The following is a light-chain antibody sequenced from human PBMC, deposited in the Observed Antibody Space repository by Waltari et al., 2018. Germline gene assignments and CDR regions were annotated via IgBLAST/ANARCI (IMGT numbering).Light chain of an antibody. CDR3: QQYNTWPPGFT. Sequence: EIVMTQSPATLSVSPGERATLSCRASQSVSSNLAWYQQKPGQAPRLLSYGASTRATGIPARFIGSGSGTEFTLTISSLQSEDFAVYYCQQYNTWPPGFTFGPGTKVDIK. V-gene: IGKV3-15*01. J-gene: IGKJ3*01. CDR2: GAS. CDR1: QSVSSN.